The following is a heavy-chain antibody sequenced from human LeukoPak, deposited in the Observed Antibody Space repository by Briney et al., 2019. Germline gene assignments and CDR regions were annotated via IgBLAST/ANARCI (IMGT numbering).Heavy chain of an antibody. D-gene: IGHD4-11*01. CDR2: IHGGDSGVTT. CDR1: GFTFSDYY. Sequence: GGSLRLSCAASGFTFSDYYMSWIRQAPGKRLEWVSSIHGGDSGVTTFYADSVKGRFTISRANSKNTLHLQINSLSVEDTAVYYCASDYPLYLYYTDVWGKGTPVTVSS. J-gene: IGHJ6*03. CDR3: ASDYPLYLYYTDV. V-gene: IGHV3-23*01.